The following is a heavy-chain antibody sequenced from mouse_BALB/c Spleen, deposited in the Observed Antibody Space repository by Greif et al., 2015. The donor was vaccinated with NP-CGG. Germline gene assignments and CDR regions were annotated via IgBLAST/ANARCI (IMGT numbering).Heavy chain of an antibody. J-gene: IGHJ4*01. V-gene: IGHV5-9-3*01. D-gene: IGHD2-4*01. CDR3: ARRNYDYDGYYAMDY. Sequence: EVKLVESGGGLVKPGGSLKLSCAASGFTFSSYAMSWVRQTPEKRLEWVATISSGGSYTYYPDSVKGRFTISRDNAKNTLYLQMSSLRSEDTAMYYCARRNYDYDGYYAMDYWGQGTSVTVSS. CDR2: ISSGGSYT. CDR1: GFTFSSYA.